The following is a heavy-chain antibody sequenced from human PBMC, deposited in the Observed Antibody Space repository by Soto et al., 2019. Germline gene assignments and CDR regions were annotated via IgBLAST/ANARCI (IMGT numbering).Heavy chain of an antibody. CDR2: ISSSSSYI. CDR3: ARGDCVGGTCYSLAGSFFYYMDV. V-gene: IGHV3-21*01. Sequence: PGGSLRLSCAASGFTFRSYSMNWVRQAPGKGLEWVSSISSSSSYIYYADSVRGRLTISRDNVKNTLYLHMDSLRAEDTAVYFCARGDCVGGTCYSLAGSFFYYMDVWGKGTTVTVSS. CDR1: GFTFRSYS. J-gene: IGHJ6*03. D-gene: IGHD2-15*01.